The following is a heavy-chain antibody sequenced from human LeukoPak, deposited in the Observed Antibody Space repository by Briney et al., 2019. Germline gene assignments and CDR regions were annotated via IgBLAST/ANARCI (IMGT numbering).Heavy chain of an antibody. J-gene: IGHJ4*02. CDR2: ISGGGGST. V-gene: IGHV3-23*01. D-gene: IGHD3-22*01. CDR3: AKALYYYDSSGYSPFDY. CDR1: GFTFSSYA. Sequence: GGSLRLSCAASGFTFSSYAMSWVRQAPGKGLEWVSAISGGGGSTYYADSVKGRFTISRDNSKNTLYLQMNSLRAEDTAVYYCAKALYYYDSSGYSPFDYWGQGTLVTVSS.